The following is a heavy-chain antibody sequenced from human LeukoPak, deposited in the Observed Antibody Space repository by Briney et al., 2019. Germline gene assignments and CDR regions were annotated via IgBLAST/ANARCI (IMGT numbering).Heavy chain of an antibody. CDR3: AKSDPLMTAAGIFDS. V-gene: IGHV3-23*01. J-gene: IGHJ4*02. Sequence: GGSLRLSCAASGFRFSTYAMSWVRQAPGKGLEWVSGISGSTGLTYYADSVKGRFTISRDNSKDTVHLQMNTLRAGDTAVYYCAKSDPLMTAAGIFDSWGQGTLVTVSS. CDR2: ISGSTGLT. D-gene: IGHD6-13*01. CDR1: GFRFSTYA.